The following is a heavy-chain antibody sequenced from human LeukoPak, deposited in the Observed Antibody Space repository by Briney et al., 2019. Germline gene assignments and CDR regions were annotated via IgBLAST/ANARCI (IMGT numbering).Heavy chain of an antibody. J-gene: IGHJ4*02. CDR3: ARDASGSGSYYTFDY. D-gene: IGHD3-10*01. CDR1: GGTFSSYD. Sequence: SVKVSCKASGGTFSSYDISWVRQAPGQGLEWVGGISPIFCTANYEQKFQGRVPISAAKSTSTAYMELSSLRSEDPAVYYCARDASGSGSYYTFDYWGQGTLVTVSS. CDR2: ISPIFCTA. V-gene: IGHV1-69*06.